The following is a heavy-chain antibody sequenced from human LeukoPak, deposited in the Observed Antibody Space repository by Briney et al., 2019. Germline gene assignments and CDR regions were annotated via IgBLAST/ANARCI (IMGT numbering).Heavy chain of an antibody. V-gene: IGHV5-51*01. CDR2: IYPGDSDT. J-gene: IGHJ3*02. D-gene: IGHD1-26*01. CDR1: GYSFTSYW. CDR3: ARPPVLGATNDAFDI. Sequence: GASLKISCKGSGYSFTSYWIGWVRPMPGKGLEWMGIIYPGDSDTRYSPSFQGQVTISADKSISTAYLQWSSLKASDTAMYYCARPPVLGATNDAFDIWGQGTMVTVSS.